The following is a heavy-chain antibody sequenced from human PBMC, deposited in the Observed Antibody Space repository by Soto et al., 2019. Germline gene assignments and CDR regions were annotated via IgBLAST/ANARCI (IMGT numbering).Heavy chain of an antibody. CDR3: ARQGEHSSSYFFDS. V-gene: IGHV4-39*01. D-gene: IGHD6-6*01. Sequence: SETLSLTCTVSGDSIDTSSYCWGWIRQPPGKGLEWIGSVCYRGTTYYNPSLKSRLTISVDTSKRQFSLKLSSVTAADTAVFYCARQGEHSSSYFFDSWGQGTLVTVSS. CDR2: VCYRGTT. J-gene: IGHJ4*02. CDR1: GDSIDTSSYC.